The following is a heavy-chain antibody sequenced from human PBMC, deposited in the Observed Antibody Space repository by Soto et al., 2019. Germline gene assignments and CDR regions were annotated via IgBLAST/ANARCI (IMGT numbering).Heavy chain of an antibody. CDR1: GFTFSRYE. J-gene: IGHJ6*02. Sequence: PGGSLRLSCAASGFTFSRYEMSWVRQAPGKGLEWLSYRSSTGYTTVYADSVEGRFTISRDNAKDSLYLQMNSLRVEDTAVYYCARVVQRGGYAMDVWGQGTTVTVSS. CDR3: ARVVQRGGYAMDV. V-gene: IGHV3-48*03. CDR2: RSSTGYTT.